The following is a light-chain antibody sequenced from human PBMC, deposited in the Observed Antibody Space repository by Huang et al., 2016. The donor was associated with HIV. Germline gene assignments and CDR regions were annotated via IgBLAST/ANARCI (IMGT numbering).Light chain of an antibody. Sequence: EILLTQSPATLSLSPGEQATLSCRASHDINTYLAWYQQKRGQAPRLLIYDASYRATDIPARFRGSGSGTNFTLTINNLEPEDFAVYFCQQRSNWPPFTFGPGTKVDVK. J-gene: IGKJ3*01. CDR1: HDINTY. CDR2: DAS. CDR3: QQRSNWPPFT. V-gene: IGKV3-11*01.